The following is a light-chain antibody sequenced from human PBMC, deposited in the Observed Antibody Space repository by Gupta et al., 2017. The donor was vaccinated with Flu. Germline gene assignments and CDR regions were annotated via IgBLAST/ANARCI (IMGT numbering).Light chain of an antibody. CDR3: SSYTSTDTFYV. Sequence: QSALTQPASGSGSLGQSITISCTGTSSDVGRSDSVSWYQQHPGEAPKLIIYDVSVRPSGVSSRFSGSKSGNTASLTISGLEAEDETDYYCSSYTSTDTFYVFGLGTRVTVL. J-gene: IGLJ1*01. CDR2: DVS. V-gene: IGLV2-14*01. CDR1: SSDVGRSDS.